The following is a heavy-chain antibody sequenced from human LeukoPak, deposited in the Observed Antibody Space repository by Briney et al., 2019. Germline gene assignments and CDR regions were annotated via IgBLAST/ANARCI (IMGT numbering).Heavy chain of an antibody. D-gene: IGHD2-15*01. CDR1: GGSISSSSFF. CDR3: ARLGHCSGGGSCHHDY. V-gene: IGHV4-39*01. CDR2: IHYSGKT. J-gene: IGHJ4*02. Sequence: SETLSLTCTVSGGSISSSSFFWGWIRQPPGQGLEWIAAIHYSGKTHYSPSLNSRVTISADTSRNQFSLKLNSVTAADTAVYYCARLGHCSGGGSCHHDYWGQGTLVTVSS.